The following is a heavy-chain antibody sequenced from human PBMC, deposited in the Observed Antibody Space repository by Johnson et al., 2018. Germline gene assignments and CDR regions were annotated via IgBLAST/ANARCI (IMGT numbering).Heavy chain of an antibody. CDR1: GVSVSLHY. CDR2: IYYRGST. J-gene: IGHJ4*02. Sequence: QVQLQESGPGLVKPSETLSLTCTVSGVSVSLHYWSWVRQPPGKGLEWIGYIYYRGSTNYNPSLNSRVTISLDTSKNQFSLKLTSVPAADTAVYYSAREENLWSIDSWGQGTLVTVSS. CDR3: AREENLWSIDS. D-gene: IGHD3-16*01. V-gene: IGHV4-59*02.